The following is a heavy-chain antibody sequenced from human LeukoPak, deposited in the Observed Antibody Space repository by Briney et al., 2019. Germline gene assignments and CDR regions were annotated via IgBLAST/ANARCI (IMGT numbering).Heavy chain of an antibody. CDR2: IWYDGSNK. J-gene: IGHJ4*02. D-gene: IGHD1-26*01. Sequence: GGSLRLSCAASGFTFSSYDMHWVRQAPGKGLEWVAVIWYDGSNKYYADSVKGRFTISRDNSKNTLYLQMNSLRAEDTAVYYCARSGIVGATRVSGLDYWGQGTLVTVAS. V-gene: IGHV3-33*01. CDR1: GFTFSSYD. CDR3: ARSGIVGATRVSGLDY.